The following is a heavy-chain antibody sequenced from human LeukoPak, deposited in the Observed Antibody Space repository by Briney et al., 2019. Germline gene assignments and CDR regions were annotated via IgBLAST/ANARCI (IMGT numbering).Heavy chain of an antibody. CDR3: AKDTSIGRYCTNGVCSPFDY. D-gene: IGHD2-8*01. J-gene: IGHJ4*02. V-gene: IGHV3-23*01. CDR1: GFTFSSYA. Sequence: GGSLRLSCAGCGFTFSSYAMSWVRQAPGKGLEWVSAISETGGTTYDADSVKGRFTISRDNSKSTLYLQMNSLRAEDTAVYYCAKDTSIGRYCTNGVCSPFDYWGQGTLVTVSS. CDR2: ISETGGTT.